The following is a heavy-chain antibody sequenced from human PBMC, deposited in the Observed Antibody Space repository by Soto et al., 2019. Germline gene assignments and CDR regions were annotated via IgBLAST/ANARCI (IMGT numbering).Heavy chain of an antibody. J-gene: IGHJ4*02. CDR2: IYYSGST. CDR1: GGSISSYY. D-gene: IGHD1-26*01. V-gene: IGHV4-59*12. Sequence: PSETLSLTCTVSGGSISSYYWSWIRQPPGKGLEWIGYIYYSGSTNYNPSLKSRVTISRDNSKNTLYLQMNSLRAEDTAVYYCAREGATDVDYWGQGTLVTVSS. CDR3: AREGATDVDY.